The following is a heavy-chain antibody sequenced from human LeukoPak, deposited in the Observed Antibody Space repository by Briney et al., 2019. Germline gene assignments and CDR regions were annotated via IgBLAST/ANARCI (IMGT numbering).Heavy chain of an antibody. CDR1: GFTFSDSG. V-gene: IGHV3-73*01. Sequence: GGSLRLSCAASGFTFSDSGMHCVRQASGKGLEGVGHVTSKDKNYPSGYAASVSGRFTIPRDDSKISANLQTKSLKHGGTAVYYCTTVAMATTSGFDYWGQGTQVTVST. J-gene: IGHJ4*02. D-gene: IGHD5-24*01. CDR3: TTVAMATTSGFDY. CDR2: VTSKDKNYPS.